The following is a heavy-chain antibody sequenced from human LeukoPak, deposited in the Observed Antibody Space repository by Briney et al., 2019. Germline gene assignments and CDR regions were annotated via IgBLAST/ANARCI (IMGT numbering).Heavy chain of an antibody. D-gene: IGHD5-18*01. J-gene: IGHJ6*02. V-gene: IGHV3-49*04. CDR2: IRSKAYRGTT. CDR3: ARGPIQLWIHNAMDV. Sequence: GGPLRLSCSTSGFTFGDQAMSWVRQAPGKGLEWVGFIRSKAYRGTTEYAPSVRGRFSISRDDSNSIAYLQMNTLQTEDTAVYYCARGPIQLWIHNAMDVWGQGTTVTVSS. CDR1: GFTFGDQA.